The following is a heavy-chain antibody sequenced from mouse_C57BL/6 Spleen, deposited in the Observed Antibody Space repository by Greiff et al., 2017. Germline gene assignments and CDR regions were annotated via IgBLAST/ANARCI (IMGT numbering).Heavy chain of an antibody. Sequence: VQLQQSGPELVKPGASVKISCKASGYAFSSSWMNWVKQRPGKGLEWIGRIYPGDGDTNYNGKFKGKATLTADKSSSTAYMQLSSLTSEDSAVYFCAREASYYDCSSSAWFAYWGQGTLVTVSA. CDR1: GYAFSSSW. CDR3: AREASYYDCSSSAWFAY. D-gene: IGHD1-1*01. J-gene: IGHJ3*01. V-gene: IGHV1-82*01. CDR2: IYPGDGDT.